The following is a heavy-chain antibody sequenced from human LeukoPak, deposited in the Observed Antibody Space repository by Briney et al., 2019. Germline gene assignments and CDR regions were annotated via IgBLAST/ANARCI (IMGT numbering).Heavy chain of an antibody. D-gene: IGHD1-14*01. CDR3: AKDLITKTIPRLYYFDY. J-gene: IGHJ4*02. CDR2: ISGSGGSI. V-gene: IGHV3-23*01. CDR1: GFTFSSYA. Sequence: PGGSLRLSCAASGFTFSSYAMSWVRQAPGKGLEWVSAISGSGGSIYYADSVKGRFTISRDNSKSTLYLQMNSLRAEDTAVYYCAKDLITKTIPRLYYFDYWGQGTLVTVSS.